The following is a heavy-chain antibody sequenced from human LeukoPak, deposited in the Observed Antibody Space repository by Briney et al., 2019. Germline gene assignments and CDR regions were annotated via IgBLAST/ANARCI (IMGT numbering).Heavy chain of an antibody. CDR3: ARSWWFGEFNDY. Sequence: SETLSLTCTVSGGSISSSSYYWGWIRQPPGKGLEWIGSIYYSGSTYYNPSLKSRVTISVDTSKNQFSLKLSSVTAADTAVYYCARSWWFGEFNDYWGQGTLVTVSS. J-gene: IGHJ4*02. D-gene: IGHD3-10*01. V-gene: IGHV4-39*07. CDR1: GGSISSSSYY. CDR2: IYYSGST.